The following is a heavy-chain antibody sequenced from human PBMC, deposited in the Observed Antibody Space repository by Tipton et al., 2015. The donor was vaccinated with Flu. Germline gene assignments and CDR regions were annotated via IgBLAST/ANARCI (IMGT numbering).Heavy chain of an antibody. CDR2: IFHSGNT. CDR1: GYSIRSSNYY. D-gene: IGHD4-11*01. CDR3: ARRDYSNYVSDPKSWFDP. Sequence: TLSLTCAVSGYSIRSSNYYWGWIRQPPGKGLEWIGNIFHSGNTYHNPSLKSRVTISVDTSKNQFSLKLSSVTAADMAVYYCARRDYSNYVSDPKSWFDPWGQGTLVAVPS. V-gene: IGHV4-38-2*01. J-gene: IGHJ5*02.